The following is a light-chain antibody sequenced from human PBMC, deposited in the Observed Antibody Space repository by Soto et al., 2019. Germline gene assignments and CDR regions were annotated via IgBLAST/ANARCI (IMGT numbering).Light chain of an antibody. CDR1: QSVSSSY. Sequence: DIVLPQSTGTLSLSPGERATLSCRASQSVSSSYLAWYQQKPGQAPWLLIYGASSRATGIPDRFSGSGSGTDFTLTISRLEPEEVAVYYCQQYGSSPSWTFGQGTKVDIK. CDR2: GAS. J-gene: IGKJ1*01. CDR3: QQYGSSPSWT. V-gene: IGKV3-20*01.